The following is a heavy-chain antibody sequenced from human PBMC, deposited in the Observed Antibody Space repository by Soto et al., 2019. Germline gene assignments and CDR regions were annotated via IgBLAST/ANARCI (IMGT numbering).Heavy chain of an antibody. CDR2: ISYRGRT. Sequence: PSETLSLTCTVSGDSINRGAYYWSWIRQPPGKSLERIGYISYRGRTYYNPSLKSRLTISLDTSKNQFSLRLTSVTVADTAVYYCARSVRLGDLSFRYWSQGTLVTVSS. D-gene: IGHD3-16*02. CDR1: GDSINRGAYY. V-gene: IGHV4-31*03. CDR3: ARSVRLGDLSFRY. J-gene: IGHJ4*02.